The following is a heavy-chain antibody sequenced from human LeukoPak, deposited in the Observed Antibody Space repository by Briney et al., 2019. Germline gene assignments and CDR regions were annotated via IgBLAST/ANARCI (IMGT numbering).Heavy chain of an antibody. CDR2: IWYDGSNK. D-gene: IGHD6-19*01. V-gene: IGHV3-33*01. J-gene: IGHJ4*02. CDR3: AGSLGVAGTIDY. Sequence: PGRSLRLSCAASGFTFSSYGMHWVRQAPGKGLEWVAVIWYDGSNKYYADSVKGRFIISRDNSKNTLYLQMNSLRAEDTAVYYCAGSLGVAGTIDYWGQGTLVTVSS. CDR1: GFTFSSYG.